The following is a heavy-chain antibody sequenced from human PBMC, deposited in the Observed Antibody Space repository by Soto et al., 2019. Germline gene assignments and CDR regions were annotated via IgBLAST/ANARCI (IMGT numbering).Heavy chain of an antibody. CDR2: IYYNGNT. V-gene: IGHV4-31*03. D-gene: IGHD5-18*01. CDR3: ASWRADTPLVFNTRFDP. Sequence: QVQLQESGPGLVEPSQTMSLTSTFSGDYVRSGSYYCSWISQHTEKGLEWIGYIYYNGNTYYNPSLKGRVIISVDTSKNQFSMTMSLLTAAHTAVYYCASWRADTPLVFNTRFDPWGQGTLVTVSS. J-gene: IGHJ5*02. CDR1: GDYVRSGSYY.